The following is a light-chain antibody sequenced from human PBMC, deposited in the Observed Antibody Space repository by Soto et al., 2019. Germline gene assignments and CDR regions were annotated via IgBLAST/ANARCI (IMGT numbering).Light chain of an antibody. Sequence: IQLTQSPSSLSASVVDRVTITCLASQGISSYLGWYQQKPGKAPNLLIYDASTLHSGVPSRFSGSGSGTDFTLTISRLEPEDFAVYYCQQYGSSPPLTFGGGTKVDI. CDR1: QGISSY. J-gene: IGKJ4*01. CDR2: DAS. CDR3: QQYGSSPPLT. V-gene: IGKV1-9*01.